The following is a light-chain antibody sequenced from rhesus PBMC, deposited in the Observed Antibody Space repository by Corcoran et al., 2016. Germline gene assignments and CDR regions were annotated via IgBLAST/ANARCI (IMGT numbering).Light chain of an antibody. J-gene: IGKJ1*01. CDR3: QQYNSAPWT. CDR2: AAS. CDR1: QTISNY. Sequence: DIQMTQSPSSLSASVGDRVTITCRASQTISNYLSWYQQKPGKAPKLLIYAASRLQSGVPSRFSGIVSGTDFTLTISRVQPEDFETYYCQQYNSAPWTFGQGTKVEIK. V-gene: IGKV1S21*01.